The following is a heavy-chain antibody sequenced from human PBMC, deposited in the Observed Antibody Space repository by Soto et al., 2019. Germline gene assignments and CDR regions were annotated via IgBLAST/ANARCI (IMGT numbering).Heavy chain of an antibody. CDR3: ARLGSSGWYQGSDFDY. J-gene: IGHJ4*02. D-gene: IGHD6-19*01. V-gene: IGHV4-39*01. CDR2: ISHSGRN. Sequence: QLQLQESGPGLVKPPETLSLTCTVSGGSISRGPYYWGWVRQPPGKGLEWIGTISHSGRNYYIPSLKVRVTIPAITSKNQFSLRLTSVTAADTAVYFCARLGSSGWYQGSDFDYWGQGTLVTVSS. CDR1: GGSISRGPYY.